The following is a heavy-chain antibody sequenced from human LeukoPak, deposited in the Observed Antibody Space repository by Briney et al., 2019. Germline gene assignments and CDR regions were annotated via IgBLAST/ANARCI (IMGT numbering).Heavy chain of an antibody. CDR1: GGSISSGSYY. J-gene: IGHJ4*02. CDR3: ARGGYYGGNSDY. CDR2: IYTSGST. V-gene: IGHV4-61*02. D-gene: IGHD4-23*01. Sequence: SETLSLTCTVSGGSISSGSYYWSWIRQPAGKGLEWIGRIYTSGSTNYNPSLKSRVTISVDTSKNQFSLKLSSVTAADTAVYYCARGGYYGGNSDYWGQGTLVTVSS.